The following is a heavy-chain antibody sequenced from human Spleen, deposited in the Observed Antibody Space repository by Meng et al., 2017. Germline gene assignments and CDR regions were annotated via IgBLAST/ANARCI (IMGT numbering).Heavy chain of an antibody. V-gene: IGHV1-2*02. Sequence: ASVKVSCKASGYTFTSYGISWVRQAPGQGLEWMGWINPNSGGTNYAQKFQGRVTMTRDTSISTAYMELSRLRSDDTAVYYCARHGIAVAGTALSDYWGQGTLVTVSS. CDR1: GYTFTSYG. D-gene: IGHD6-19*01. CDR3: ARHGIAVAGTALSDY. J-gene: IGHJ4*02. CDR2: INPNSGGT.